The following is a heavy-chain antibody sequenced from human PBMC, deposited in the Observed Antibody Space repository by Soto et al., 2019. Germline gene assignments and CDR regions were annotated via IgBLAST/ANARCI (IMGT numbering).Heavy chain of an antibody. D-gene: IGHD6-13*01. CDR2: INSDGSST. CDR1: GFTFSNYW. Sequence: EVQLVESGGGLVQPGGSLRLSCAASGFTFSNYWMHWVRRAPGKGLVWVSRINSDGSSTSYADSVKGRFTISRDDAKNPLYLQMNSLRAEDTAVYYCAREGLAAAFDYWGQGTLVTVSS. CDR3: AREGLAAAFDY. J-gene: IGHJ4*02. V-gene: IGHV3-74*01.